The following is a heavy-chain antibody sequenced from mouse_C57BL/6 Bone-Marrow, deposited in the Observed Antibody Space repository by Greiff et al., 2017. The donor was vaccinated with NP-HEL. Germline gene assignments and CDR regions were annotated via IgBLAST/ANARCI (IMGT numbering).Heavy chain of an antibody. D-gene: IGHD3-2*02. CDR2: TDPNSGGT. CDR3: ARGAQLRLLGYAMDY. J-gene: IGHJ4*01. Sequence: VQLQQPGAELVKPGASVKLSCKASGYTFTSYWMHWVKQRPGRGLEWIGRTDPNSGGTKYNEKFKSKATLTVDKPSSTAYMQLSSLTSEDSAVYYCARGAQLRLLGYAMDYWGQGTSVTVSS. V-gene: IGHV1-72*01. CDR1: GYTFTSYW.